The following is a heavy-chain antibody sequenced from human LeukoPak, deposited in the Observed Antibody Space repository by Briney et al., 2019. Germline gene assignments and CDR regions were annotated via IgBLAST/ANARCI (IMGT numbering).Heavy chain of an antibody. CDR1: GGSFSGYY. Sequence: PSETLSLTCAVYGGSFSGYYWSWIRQPPGKGLEWIGEINHSGSTNYNPSLKSRVTISVDTSKNQFSLKLSSVTAADTAVYYCARSNWFYCSSTSCYGGGAFDIWGQGTMVTVSS. CDR3: ARSNWFYCSSTSCYGGGAFDI. J-gene: IGHJ3*02. V-gene: IGHV4-34*01. D-gene: IGHD2-2*01. CDR2: INHSGST.